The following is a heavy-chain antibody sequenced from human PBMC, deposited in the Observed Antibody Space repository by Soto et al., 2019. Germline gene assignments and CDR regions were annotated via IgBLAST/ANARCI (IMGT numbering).Heavy chain of an antibody. J-gene: IGHJ4*02. CDR3: ARDGGQLEDYFDY. D-gene: IGHD6-6*01. Sequence: LRLSCAASGFTFSRHWMSWLRQAPGKGLEWVANINEDGSDKYYVDSVKGRFHISRDNAKNSLYLQMSSLRVEDTAVYYCARDGGQLEDYFDYWGQGTTVTVSS. CDR1: GFTFSRHW. CDR2: INEDGSDK. V-gene: IGHV3-7*01.